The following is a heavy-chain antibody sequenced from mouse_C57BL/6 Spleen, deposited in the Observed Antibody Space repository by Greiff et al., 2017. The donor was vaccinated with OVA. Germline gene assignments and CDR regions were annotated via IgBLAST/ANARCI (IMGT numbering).Heavy chain of an antibody. Sequence: QVQLQQSGPELVKPGASVKISCKASGYAFSSSWMNWVKQRPGKGLEWIGRIYPGDGDTNYNGKFKGKATLTADKSSSTAYMQLSSLTSEDSAVYFCARELYYYGSSYHYYAMDYWGQGTSVTVSS. D-gene: IGHD1-1*01. V-gene: IGHV1-82*01. J-gene: IGHJ4*01. CDR3: ARELYYYGSSYHYYAMDY. CDR1: GYAFSSSW. CDR2: IYPGDGDT.